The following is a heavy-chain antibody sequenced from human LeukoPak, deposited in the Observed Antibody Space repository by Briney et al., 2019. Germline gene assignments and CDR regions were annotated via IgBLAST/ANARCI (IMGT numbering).Heavy chain of an antibody. D-gene: IGHD2-8*01. CDR1: GYTFTSYG. Sequence: GASVKVSCKASGYTFTSYGISWVRQAPGQGLEWMGWISAYNGSTNYAQKLQGRVTMTTDTSTSTAYMELRSLRSDDAAVYYCAREDCTNGVCYTGGYWGQGTLVTVSS. V-gene: IGHV1-18*01. CDR3: AREDCTNGVCYTGGY. J-gene: IGHJ4*02. CDR2: ISAYNGST.